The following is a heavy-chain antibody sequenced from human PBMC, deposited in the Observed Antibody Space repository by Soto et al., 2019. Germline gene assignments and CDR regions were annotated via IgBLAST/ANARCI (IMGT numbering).Heavy chain of an antibody. CDR3: AKDSWYFDL. Sequence: PWGSLRLSCEASGFIFTNFWMHWVRQVPGKGLVWVSRIDTSGSSTSYADSVKGRFTISRDNAKNTVSLQMNSLRAEDTGVYYCAKDSWYFDLWSQGSLVTVSS. J-gene: IGHJ4*02. V-gene: IGHV3-74*01. D-gene: IGHD6-13*01. CDR2: IDTSGSST. CDR1: GFIFTNFW.